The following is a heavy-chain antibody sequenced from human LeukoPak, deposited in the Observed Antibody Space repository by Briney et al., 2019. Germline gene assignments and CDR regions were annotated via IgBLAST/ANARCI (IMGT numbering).Heavy chain of an antibody. CDR2: INSDGSRT. J-gene: IGHJ3*02. CDR1: GFTFSRYW. D-gene: IGHD6-6*01. CDR3: YGCSSSSDSFNI. Sequence: GGSLRLSCEASGFTFSRYWMHWVRQAPGKGLVGVSRINSDGSRTTYADSVRGRFTISRDNAKNTLYLQMNSLRAEDTAVFLCYGCSSSSDSFNIWGQGTMVTVSS. V-gene: IGHV3-74*01.